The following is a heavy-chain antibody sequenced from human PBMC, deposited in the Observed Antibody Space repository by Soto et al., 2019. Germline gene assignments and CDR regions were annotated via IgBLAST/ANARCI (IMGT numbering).Heavy chain of an antibody. J-gene: IGHJ6*02. D-gene: IGHD6-13*01. Sequence: SETLSLTCTVSGASVSSGSYGWSWIRQPPGKELEWLGYIYYSGSTNYNPSHQGRVTISIDTSKNEFSLKLRSVTAADTAVYYCARTAAAGKYYYGVDVWGQGTTVTVSS. V-gene: IGHV4-61*01. CDR3: ARTAAAGKYYYGVDV. CDR1: GASVSSGSYG. CDR2: IYYSGST.